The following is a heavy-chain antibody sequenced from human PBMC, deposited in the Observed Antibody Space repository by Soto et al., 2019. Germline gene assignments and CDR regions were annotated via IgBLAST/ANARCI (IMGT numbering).Heavy chain of an antibody. J-gene: IGHJ4*02. CDR1: GGSISSSSYY. V-gene: IGHV4-39*01. D-gene: IGHD5-12*01. Sequence: SDTLSLTCTVSGGSISSSSYYWGWIRQPPGKGLEWIGSIYYSGSTYYNPSLKSRVTISVDTSKNQFSLKLSSVTAADTAVYYCARVYSGYDSVYFDYWGQGTLVTVSS. CDR2: IYYSGST. CDR3: ARVYSGYDSVYFDY.